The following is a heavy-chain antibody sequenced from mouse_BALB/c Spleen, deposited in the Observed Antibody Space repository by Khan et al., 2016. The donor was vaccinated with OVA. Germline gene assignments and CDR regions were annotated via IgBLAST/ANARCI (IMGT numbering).Heavy chain of an antibody. CDR3: VRDGAYHRNDGWFAF. V-gene: IGHV1-4*01. J-gene: IGHJ3*01. CDR2: INPSNGYT. CDR1: GYTFTSYT. Sequence: QVQLQQSGAELARPGASVKMSCKASGYTFTSYTIHWIKKRPGQGLEWIGYINPSNGYTNYNQKFNDKATLTTDKSSTTAYLQLSSLTSDDSAVYNSVRDGAYHRNDGWFAFWGQGTLVTVSA. D-gene: IGHD2-14*01.